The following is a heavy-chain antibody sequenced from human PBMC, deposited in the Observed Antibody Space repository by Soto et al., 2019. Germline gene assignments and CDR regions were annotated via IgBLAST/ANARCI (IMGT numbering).Heavy chain of an antibody. CDR2: IHYSGST. Sequence: QVHLQESGPGLVRPSQTLSLSCTVSGSINSGGYYWSGVRQHPVKGLEWIGYIHYSGSTWYNPSLNRRISTSVDTSKAQFSLKLSSVTVADTAVYYCARLRGSGGYSAYYCDSWGQGMLVIVSS. CDR1: GSINSGGYY. D-gene: IGHD3-10*01. V-gene: IGHV4-31*03. CDR3: ARLRGSGGYSAYYCDS. J-gene: IGHJ4*02.